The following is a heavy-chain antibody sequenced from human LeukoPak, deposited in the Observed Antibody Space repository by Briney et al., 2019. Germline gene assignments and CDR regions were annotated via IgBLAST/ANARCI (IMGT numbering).Heavy chain of an antibody. D-gene: IGHD3-22*01. Sequence: SETLSLTCTVSGGSISSYYWSWIRQPAGKGLEWIGRIYTSGSTNYNPSLKSRVTMSVDTSKNQFSLKLSSVTAADTAVYYCARRGYYYDSSGYFYAFDIWGQGIMVTVSS. J-gene: IGHJ3*02. CDR3: ARRGYYYDSSGYFYAFDI. CDR1: GGSISSYY. V-gene: IGHV4-4*07. CDR2: IYTSGST.